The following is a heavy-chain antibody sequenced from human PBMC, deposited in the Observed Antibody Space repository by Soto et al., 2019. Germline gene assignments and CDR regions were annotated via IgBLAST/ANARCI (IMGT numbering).Heavy chain of an antibody. Sequence: QITLKESGPTLVKPTQTLTLTCTFSGFSLSTSGVGVGWIHQPPRKALEWLALIYWDDDKRYSPSLKSRLTISKDTSKNQVVLTMTNMDPVDTATYYCAHHGYYSYGLDVWGQGTTVTVSS. CDR1: GFSLSTSGVG. CDR3: AHHGYYSYGLDV. J-gene: IGHJ6*02. V-gene: IGHV2-5*02. CDR2: IYWDDDK.